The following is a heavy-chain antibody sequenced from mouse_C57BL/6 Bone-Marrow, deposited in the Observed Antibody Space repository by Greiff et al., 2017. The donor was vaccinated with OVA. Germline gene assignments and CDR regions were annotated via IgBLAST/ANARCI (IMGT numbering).Heavy chain of an antibody. V-gene: IGHV5-12*01. CDR3: AREGKFVTTVVGAMDY. CDR1: GFTFSDYY. CDR2: ISNGGGST. Sequence: LKESGGGLVQPGGSLKLSCAASGFTFSDYYMYWVRQTPEKRLEWVAYISNGGGSTYYPDTVKGRFTISRDNAKNTLYLQMSRLKSEDTAMYYCAREGKFVTTVVGAMDYWGQGTSVTVSS. D-gene: IGHD1-1*01. J-gene: IGHJ4*01.